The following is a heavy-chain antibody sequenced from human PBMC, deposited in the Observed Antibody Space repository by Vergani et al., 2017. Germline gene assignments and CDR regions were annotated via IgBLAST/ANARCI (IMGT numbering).Heavy chain of an antibody. J-gene: IGHJ6*02. D-gene: IGHD1/OR15-1a*01. CDR3: ARGNSAYPSSGMDV. Sequence: QVRLEESGPGLVKPSETLSLTCSVSGGSISSRTSYWSWIRQPAGKGLEWIGRVYTSGSTNYNPSLKSRVTMSVDTSKNQFSLKLSSVTATDTAVYYCARGNSAYPSSGMDVWGQGTTVIVSS. CDR2: VYTSGST. V-gene: IGHV4-61*02. CDR1: GGSISSRTSY.